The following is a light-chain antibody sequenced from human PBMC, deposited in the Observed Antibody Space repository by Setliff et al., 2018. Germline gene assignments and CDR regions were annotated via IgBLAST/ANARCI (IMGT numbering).Light chain of an antibody. J-gene: IGLJ2*01. CDR3: QSYDSSLSAYVV. V-gene: IGLV1-40*01. CDR1: SSNIGAGYD. CDR2: GNS. Sequence: QSVLAQPPSVSGAPGQRVTISCTGSSSNIGAGYDVHWYQQLPGSAPKLLIYGNSNRPSGVPERFSGSKSGTSASLAITGLQAEDEADYYCQSYDSSLSAYVVFGGGTKVTVL.